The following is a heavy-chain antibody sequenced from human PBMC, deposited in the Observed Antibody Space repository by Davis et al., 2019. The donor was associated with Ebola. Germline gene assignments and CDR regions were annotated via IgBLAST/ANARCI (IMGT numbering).Heavy chain of an antibody. CDR1: ASSLNVVW. CDR2: IRSKTNGGII. J-gene: IGHJ4*02. CDR3: STDPARGY. V-gene: IGHV3-15*07. Sequence: PGGSLRPSCPPSASSLNVVWTWLTWVRQAPGKGLEWVGRIRSKTNGGIIDYAAFVEGRFIISRDDSKNTLFLQINSLRTEDTAVYYCSTDPARGYWGQGTLVNVSS.